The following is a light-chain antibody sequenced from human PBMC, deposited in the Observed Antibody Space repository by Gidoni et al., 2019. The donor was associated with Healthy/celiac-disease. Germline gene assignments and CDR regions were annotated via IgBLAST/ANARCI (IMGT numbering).Light chain of an antibody. CDR3: QAWDSSTAVV. CDR2: QDS. J-gene: IGLJ2*01. V-gene: IGLV3-1*01. Sequence: SYELTQPPSVSVSPGQTASITYSGDKFGDKYACWYQQKPGHSPVLVIYQDSKRPSGIPERFSGSNSGNTATLTISGTQAMDEADYYCQAWDSSTAVVFGGGTKLTVL. CDR1: KFGDKY.